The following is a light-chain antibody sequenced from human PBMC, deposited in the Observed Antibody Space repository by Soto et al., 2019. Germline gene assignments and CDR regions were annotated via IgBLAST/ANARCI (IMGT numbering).Light chain of an antibody. J-gene: IGKJ4*01. CDR1: QGVSSY. V-gene: IGKV3-11*01. CDR3: QYRSHRSRRT. CDR2: DES. Sequence: TLSLSPGERAALSCRASQGVSSYLAWYQQKPGQAPRLLIYDESNRATGIPARFSGSGSGTDFTLTISSLEPEDFAVYYCQYRSHRSRRTFGAGTKVEMK.